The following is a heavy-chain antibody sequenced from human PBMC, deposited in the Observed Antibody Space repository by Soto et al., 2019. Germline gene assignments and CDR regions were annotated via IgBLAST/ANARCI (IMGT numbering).Heavy chain of an antibody. J-gene: IGHJ4*02. D-gene: IGHD6-19*01. V-gene: IGHV3-30-3*01. Sequence: QVQLVESGGGVVQPGRSLRLSCAASGVSFSISAMHWVRQAPGKGLEWVAVISYDGSIKYYADSVKGRFTISRDNSKNTLYLQMNSLRADDTAVYYCARDPAPAGWYDYWGQGTLVTVSS. CDR3: ARDPAPAGWYDY. CDR2: ISYDGSIK. CDR1: GVSFSISA.